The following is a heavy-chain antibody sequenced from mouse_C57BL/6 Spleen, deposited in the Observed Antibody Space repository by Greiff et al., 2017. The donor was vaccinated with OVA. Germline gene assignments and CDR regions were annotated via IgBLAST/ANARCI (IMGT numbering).Heavy chain of an antibody. J-gene: IGHJ4*01. V-gene: IGHV1-81*01. CDR3: ARLGYYGNSHGAMDY. D-gene: IGHD1-1*01. CDR2: IYPRSGNT. Sequence: QVQLQQSGAELARPGASVKLSCKASGYTFTSYGISWVKQRTGQGLEWIGEIYPRSGNTYYNEKFKGKATLTADKSSSTASMELRSLTSEDSAVYFCARLGYYGNSHGAMDYWGQGTSVTVSS. CDR1: GYTFTSYG.